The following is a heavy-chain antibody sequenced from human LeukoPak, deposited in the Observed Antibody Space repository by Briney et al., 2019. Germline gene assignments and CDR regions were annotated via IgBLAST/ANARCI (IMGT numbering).Heavy chain of an antibody. CDR3: ARETHNWNQLPLDY. Sequence: ASVKVSCKASGYTFNRYYIHWVRQAPGQGLEWMGLVSPGGGSTSYAQKFQGRITMTRDMSTNTVYMELSSLRSEDTAVYYCARETHNWNQLPLDYWGQGTQVTVSS. J-gene: IGHJ4*02. V-gene: IGHV1-46*02. D-gene: IGHD1-20*01. CDR2: VSPGGGST. CDR1: GYTFNRYY.